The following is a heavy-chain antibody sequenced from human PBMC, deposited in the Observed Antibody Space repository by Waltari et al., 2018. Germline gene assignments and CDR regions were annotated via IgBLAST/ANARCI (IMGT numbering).Heavy chain of an antibody. CDR3: ARDDCGGDCLPNYYYYGMDV. D-gene: IGHD2-21*02. Sequence: QVQLVQSGAEVKKPGSSVKVSCKASGGTFSSYAISWVRQAPGQGLKWLGGIIPIFGTANYAQKFQGRVTITADESTSTAYMELSSLRSEDTAVYYCARDDCGGDCLPNYYYYGMDVWGQGTTVTVSS. CDR2: IIPIFGTA. V-gene: IGHV1-69*01. J-gene: IGHJ6*02. CDR1: GGTFSSYA.